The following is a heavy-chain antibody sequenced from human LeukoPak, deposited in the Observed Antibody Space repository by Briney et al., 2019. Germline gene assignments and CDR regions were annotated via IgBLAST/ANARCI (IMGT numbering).Heavy chain of an antibody. J-gene: IGHJ4*02. CDR2: ISWNSGSI. D-gene: IGHD6-13*01. CDR1: GFTFDDYA. V-gene: IGHV3-9*01. Sequence: TGGSLRLSCAASGFTFDDYAMHWVRQAPGKGLEWVSGISWNSGSIGYADSVKGQFTISRDNAKNSLYLQMNSLRAEDTALYYCAKMGSYSSSWDFDYWGQGTLVTVSS. CDR3: AKMGSYSSSWDFDY.